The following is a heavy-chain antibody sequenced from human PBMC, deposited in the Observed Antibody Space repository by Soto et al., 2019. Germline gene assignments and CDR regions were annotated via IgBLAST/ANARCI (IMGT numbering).Heavy chain of an antibody. V-gene: IGHV3-33*01. CDR1: GFTFSSYG. Sequence: QVQLVESGGGVVQPGRSLRLSCAASGFTFSSYGMHWVRQAPGKGLEWVAVIWYDGSNKYYADSVKGRFTISRDNSKNTLYLQMNSLRAEDTAVYYCARADRVVYGDYVEPGNYWGQGTLVTVSS. J-gene: IGHJ4*02. CDR2: IWYDGSNK. CDR3: ARADRVVYGDYVEPGNY. D-gene: IGHD4-17*01.